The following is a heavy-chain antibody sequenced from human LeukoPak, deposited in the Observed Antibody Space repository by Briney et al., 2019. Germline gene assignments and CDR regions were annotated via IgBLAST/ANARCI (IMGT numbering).Heavy chain of an antibody. J-gene: IGHJ4*02. V-gene: IGHV4-59*06. CDR1: GGSISSYY. D-gene: IGHD6-13*01. Sequence: PSETLSLTCTVSGGSISSYYWSWIRQHPGKGLEWIGYIYYSGSTYHNPSLKSRVTISVDTSKNQVSLKLSSVTAADTAVYYCARDRFRGGPPRIAAAATITDWGQGTLVTVSS. CDR2: IYYSGST. CDR3: ARDRFRGGPPRIAAAATITD.